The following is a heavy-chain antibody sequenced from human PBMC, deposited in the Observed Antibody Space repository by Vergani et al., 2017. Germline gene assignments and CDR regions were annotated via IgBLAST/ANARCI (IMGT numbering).Heavy chain of an antibody. D-gene: IGHD6-13*01. J-gene: IGHJ4*02. CDR1: GGSISSSSYY. V-gene: IGHV4-39*01. Sequence: QVQLQESGPGLVKPSETLSLTCTVSGGSISSSSYYWGWIRQPPGKGLEWIGSIYYSGSTYYNPSLKSRVTISVDTSKNQFSLKLSSVTAADTAVYYCAVAAAGTHYFDYWGQGTLVTVSS. CDR3: AVAAAGTHYFDY. CDR2: IYYSGST.